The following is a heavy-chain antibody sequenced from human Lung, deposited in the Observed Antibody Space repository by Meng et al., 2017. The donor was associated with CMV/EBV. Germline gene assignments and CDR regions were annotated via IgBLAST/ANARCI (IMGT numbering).Heavy chain of an antibody. D-gene: IGHD2-2*01. CDR2: MYSGGSSA. CDR1: GFNFSRYG. V-gene: IGHV3-23*03. J-gene: IGHJ4*02. Sequence: ESXKISXAASGFNFSRYGMSWVRQAPGKGLEWVSVMYSGGSSAFYADSVQGRFTISRDESKNTLYLQMNSLRAEDTALYYCAKCSRTSCRYCDYWGQGTXVTVSS. CDR3: AKCSRTSCRYCDY.